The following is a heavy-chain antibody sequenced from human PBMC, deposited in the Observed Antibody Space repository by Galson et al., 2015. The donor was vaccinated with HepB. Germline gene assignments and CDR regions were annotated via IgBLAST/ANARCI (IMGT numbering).Heavy chain of an antibody. CDR1: GFTSSTYW. CDR3: ARDRRRYYGMDV. V-gene: IGHV3-7*03. CDR2: MKQDGSEK. J-gene: IGHJ6*02. Sequence: SLRLSCAPSGFTSSTYWMTWVRQDPGKGLEWVANMKQDGSEKIYADSVRGRFTISRDNSKNSLYLQMNNLRAEDTAVYYCARDRRRYYGMDVWGQGTTLTVAS.